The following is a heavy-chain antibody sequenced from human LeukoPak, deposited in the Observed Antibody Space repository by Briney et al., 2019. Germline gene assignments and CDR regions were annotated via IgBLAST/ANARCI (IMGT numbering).Heavy chain of an antibody. CDR3: TRAVESGGIVVAYYFDY. J-gene: IGHJ4*02. V-gene: IGHV3-21*01. CDR2: ISSSSSYI. D-gene: IGHD2-2*01. CDR1: GFTFSSYT. Sequence: GGSLRLACAASGFTFSSYTMNWVRQAPGKGLEWVSSISSSSSYIYYADSAKGRFTISRDNAKNSLYLQMHGLRAEDTAVYYCTRAVESGGIVVAYYFDYWGQGTLVTVSS.